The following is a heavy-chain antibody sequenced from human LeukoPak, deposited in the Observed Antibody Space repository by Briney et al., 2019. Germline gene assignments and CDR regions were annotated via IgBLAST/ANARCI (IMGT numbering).Heavy chain of an antibody. V-gene: IGHV1-69*13. D-gene: IGHD6-19*01. CDR2: IIPISGTA. CDR3: ARDGEQWLAYGSGSYYYGMDV. Sequence: SVKVSCKASGGTFSSYAISWVRQAPGQGLEWMGGIIPISGTANYAQKFQGRVTITADESTSTAYMELSSLRSEDTAVYYCARDGEQWLAYGSGSYYYGMDVWGQGTTVTVSS. J-gene: IGHJ6*02. CDR1: GGTFSSYA.